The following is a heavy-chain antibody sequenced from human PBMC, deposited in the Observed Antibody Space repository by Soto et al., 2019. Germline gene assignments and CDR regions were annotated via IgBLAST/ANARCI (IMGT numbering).Heavy chain of an antibody. CDR2: TYYRSKWYN. J-gene: IGHJ5*02. D-gene: IGHD6-19*01. CDR3: ARDSGGWYLKPNWFDP. Sequence: PSQTLSLTCAISGDSVSSNSAAWNWIRPSPSRGLEWLGRTYYRSKWYNDYAVSVKSRITINPDTSKNQFSLQLNSVTPEDTAVYYCARDSGGWYLKPNWFDPWGQGTLVTVSS. CDR1: GDSVSSNSAA. V-gene: IGHV6-1*01.